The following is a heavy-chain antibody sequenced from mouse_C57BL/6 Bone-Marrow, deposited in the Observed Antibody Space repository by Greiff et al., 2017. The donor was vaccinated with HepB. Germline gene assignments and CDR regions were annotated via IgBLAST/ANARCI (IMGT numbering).Heavy chain of an antibody. J-gene: IGHJ3*01. CDR2: INPNNGGT. V-gene: IGHV1-18*01. Sequence: VQLKESGPELVKPGASVKIPCKASGYTFTDYNMDWVKQSHGKSLEWIGDINPNNGGTIYNQKFKGKATLTVDKSSSTAYMELRSLTSEDTAVYYCARSPIYYDYDVGAAYWGQGTLVTVSA. CDR3: ARSPIYYDYDVGAAY. D-gene: IGHD2-4*01. CDR1: GYTFTDYN.